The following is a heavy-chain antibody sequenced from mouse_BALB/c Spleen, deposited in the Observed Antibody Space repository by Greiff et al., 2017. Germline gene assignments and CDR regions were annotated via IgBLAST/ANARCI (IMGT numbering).Heavy chain of an antibody. CDR3: ASPHGSSYWYFDV. Sequence: QVQLQQPGAELVRPGASVKLSCKASGYTFTSYWMHWVKQRPGQGLEWIGEINPSNGRTNYNEKFKSKATLTVDKSSSTAYMQLSSLTSEDSAVYYCASPHGSSYWYFDVWGAGTTVTVSS. J-gene: IGHJ1*01. V-gene: IGHV1S81*02. CDR1: GYTFTSYW. CDR2: INPSNGRT. D-gene: IGHD1-1*01.